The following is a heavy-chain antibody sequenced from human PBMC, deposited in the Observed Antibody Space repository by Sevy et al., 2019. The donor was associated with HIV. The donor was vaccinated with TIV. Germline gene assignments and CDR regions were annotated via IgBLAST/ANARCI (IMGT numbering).Heavy chain of an antibody. J-gene: IGHJ3*02. CDR3: AKDCSGTTCSHAFDI. D-gene: IGHD2-2*01. V-gene: IGHV4-34*01. CDR2: INHSGST. Sequence: SETLSLTCAVYGGSFSGYYWSWIRQPPGKGLEWIGEINHSGSTNYNPSLKSRVPISVDTSKNQFSLKLSSVTAADTVVYYCAKDCSGTTCSHAFDIWGQGTMVTVSS. CDR1: GGSFSGYY.